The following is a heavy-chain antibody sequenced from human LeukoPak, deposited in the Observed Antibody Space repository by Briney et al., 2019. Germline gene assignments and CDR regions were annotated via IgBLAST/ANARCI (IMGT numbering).Heavy chain of an antibody. V-gene: IGHV4-31*03. J-gene: IGHJ5*02. CDR1: GGSISSGGHF. CDR2: IYYSGTT. CDR3: ARGYNRFGDLGWFDP. D-gene: IGHD3-10*01. Sequence: PSETLSLTCTVSGGSISSGGHFWSWIRQHPGKGLEWIGHIYYSGTTYYNPSLKSRLTISVDTSENQFSLKVNSVTAADTAGYYCARGYNRFGDLGWFDPWGQGTQVIVSS.